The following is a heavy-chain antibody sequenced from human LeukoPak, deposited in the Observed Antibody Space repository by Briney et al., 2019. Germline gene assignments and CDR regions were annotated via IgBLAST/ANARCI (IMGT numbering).Heavy chain of an antibody. CDR3: ARHASRRYFDWLPPNWFDP. V-gene: IGHV4-34*01. J-gene: IGHJ5*02. CDR2: INHSGST. D-gene: IGHD3-9*01. CDR1: GGSFSGYF. Sequence: SETLSLTCAVYGGSFSGYFWSWIRQPPGKGLEWIGEINHSGSTNYNPSLKSRVTISVDTSKNQFSLKLSSVTAADTAVYYCARHASRRYFDWLPPNWFDPWGQGTLVTVSS.